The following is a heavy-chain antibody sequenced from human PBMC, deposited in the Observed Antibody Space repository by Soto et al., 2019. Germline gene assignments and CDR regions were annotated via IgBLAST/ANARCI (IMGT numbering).Heavy chain of an antibody. V-gene: IGHV1-24*01. J-gene: IGHJ4*02. Sequence: AASVKVSCKVSGYTLTELSMHWVRQAPGKGLEWMGGFDPEDGETIYAQKFQGRVTMTEDTSTDTAYMELSSLRSEDTAVYYCARAWDVVVVAARSYYFDYWGQGTLVTVYS. CDR3: ARAWDVVVVAARSYYFDY. CDR1: GYTLTELS. CDR2: FDPEDGET. D-gene: IGHD2-15*01.